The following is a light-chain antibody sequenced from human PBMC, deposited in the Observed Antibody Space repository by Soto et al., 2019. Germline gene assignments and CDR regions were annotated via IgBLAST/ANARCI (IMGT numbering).Light chain of an antibody. J-gene: IGKJ4*01. Sequence: EIVLTQSPSGVCFSPLERCTLSGRASQSVRNFLAWHQQKPGQAPRLLIYDTYNRAAGIPARFSGSGSGTDFTLTISSLEPEDFAVYYCQQRSNWPLTFGGGTKVDIK. CDR2: DTY. V-gene: IGKV3-11*01. CDR1: QSVRNF. CDR3: QQRSNWPLT.